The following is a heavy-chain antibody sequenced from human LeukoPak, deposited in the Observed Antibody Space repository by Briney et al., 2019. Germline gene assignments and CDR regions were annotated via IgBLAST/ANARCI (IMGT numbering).Heavy chain of an antibody. Sequence: PGGSLRLSCAASGFTFSNYAMTWVRQAPGKGLEWVSAISGSGGSTYYADSVKGRFTISRDNSKNTLYLQMNSLRAEDTAVYYCAKEESGKQVKDYFDYWGQGTLVTVSS. D-gene: IGHD3-10*01. J-gene: IGHJ4*02. V-gene: IGHV3-23*01. CDR2: ISGSGGST. CDR1: GFTFSNYA. CDR3: AKEESGKQVKDYFDY.